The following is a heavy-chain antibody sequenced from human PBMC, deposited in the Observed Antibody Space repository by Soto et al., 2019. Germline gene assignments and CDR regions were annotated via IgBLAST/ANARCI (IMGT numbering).Heavy chain of an antibody. CDR2: IYYSGST. CDR1: GGSISSGGYY. V-gene: IGHV4-31*03. Sequence: SETLSLTCTVSGGSISSGGYYWSWIRQHPGKGLEWIGYIYYSGSTYYNPSLKSRVTISVDTSKNQFSLKLSSVTAADTAVYYCARCHGPPGISIAAPSQAFDIWGQGTMVTGS. D-gene: IGHD6-6*01. J-gene: IGHJ3*02. CDR3: ARCHGPPGISIAAPSQAFDI.